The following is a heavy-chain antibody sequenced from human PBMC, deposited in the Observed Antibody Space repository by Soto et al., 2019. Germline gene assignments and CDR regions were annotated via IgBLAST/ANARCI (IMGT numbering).Heavy chain of an antibody. J-gene: IGHJ4*02. D-gene: IGHD1-26*01. CDR1: GGSMSSSSHY. V-gene: IGHV4-39*01. CDR3: AGRYTYRPRN. CDR2: IYYSGST. Sequence: QLQLQESGPGLVKPSETLSLTCTVSGGSMSSSSHYWDWIRQPPGKGLEWIGSIYYSGSTHYNPSLNSRVTITSDTPKNHFPPKLSPVTAAATAVYCWAGRYTYRPRNWGQGILVTVSS.